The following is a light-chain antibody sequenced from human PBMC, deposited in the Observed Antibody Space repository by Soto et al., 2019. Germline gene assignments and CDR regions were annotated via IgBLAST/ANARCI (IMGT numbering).Light chain of an antibody. CDR2: WAS. CDR3: QQYYTTPRT. J-gene: IGKJ1*01. V-gene: IGKV4-1*01. CDR1: QSVLYSSNNKNY. Sequence: DIVMTQSPDSLAVSLGERATINCKSSQSVLYSSNNKNYLAWYQQKPGQPPKLLIYWASTRESGVPDRFSGSGSGTDFTLTISSLHPEDVAVYYCQQYYTTPRTFGQGTKVEIK.